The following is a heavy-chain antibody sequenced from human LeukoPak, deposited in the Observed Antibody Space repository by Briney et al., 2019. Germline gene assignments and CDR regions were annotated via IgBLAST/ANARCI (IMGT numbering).Heavy chain of an antibody. CDR2: ISYDGSNK. Sequence: GGSLRLPCAASGFTFSSYAMHWGRQAPGKGLEGVAVISYDGSNKYYADSVKGRFTISRDNSKNTLYLQMNSLRAEDTAVYYCAREGEQQLNYFDYWGQGTLVTVSS. J-gene: IGHJ4*02. CDR1: GFTFSSYA. CDR3: AREGEQQLNYFDY. V-gene: IGHV3-30-3*01. D-gene: IGHD6-13*01.